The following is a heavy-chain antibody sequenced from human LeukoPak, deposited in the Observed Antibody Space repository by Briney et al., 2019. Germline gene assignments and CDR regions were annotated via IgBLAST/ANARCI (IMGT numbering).Heavy chain of an antibody. CDR1: GFTFSTYG. D-gene: IGHD3-22*01. CDR3: AKSYDSSGYYYPPLGY. Sequence: GGSLRLSCTASGFTFSTYGMHWVRQAPGKGLEWVTLISYDGSTKYYSDSVKGRFTLPRDNSKNTLYLQMNSLRAEDTAVYYCAKSYDSSGYYYPPLGYWGQGTLVTVSS. V-gene: IGHV3-30*18. CDR2: ISYDGSTK. J-gene: IGHJ4*02.